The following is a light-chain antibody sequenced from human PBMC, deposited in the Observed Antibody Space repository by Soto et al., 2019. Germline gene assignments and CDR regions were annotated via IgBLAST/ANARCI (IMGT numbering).Light chain of an antibody. J-gene: IGKJ5*01. CDR3: QQFNSL. CDR2: DAS. CDR1: QGIATG. Sequence: IPVPPSPSSLSASIGAPGTLRCRASQGIATGIAWYQQKPGAPPKLLIYDASTLERGIPSRFSGRGSGTHFILTINNPPPEDFATYYCQQFNSLIGQGTRLE. V-gene: IGKV1-13*02.